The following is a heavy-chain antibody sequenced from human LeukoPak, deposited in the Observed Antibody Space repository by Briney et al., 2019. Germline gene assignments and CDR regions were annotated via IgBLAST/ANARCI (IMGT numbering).Heavy chain of an antibody. D-gene: IGHD3-10*01. J-gene: IGHJ6*03. V-gene: IGHV1-69*05. CDR2: IIPIFGTA. CDR3: ARAGGDTMVRGAHAVYYYYMDV. Sequence: SVKVSCTASGGTFSSYAISWVRQAPGQGLEWMGGIIPIFGTANYAQKFQGRVTITTDESTSTAYMELSSLRSEDTAVYYCARAGGDTMVRGAHAVYYYYMDVWGKGTTVTVSS. CDR1: GGTFSSYA.